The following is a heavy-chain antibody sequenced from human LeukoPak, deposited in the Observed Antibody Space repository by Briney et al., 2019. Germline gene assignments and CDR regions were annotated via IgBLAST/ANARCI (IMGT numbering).Heavy chain of an antibody. CDR1: GGSISSYY. D-gene: IGHD6-13*01. CDR3: ARGGSSWYSNYMDV. J-gene: IGHJ6*03. V-gene: IGHV4-59*01. CDR2: IYYSGST. Sequence: SETLSLTCTVSGGSISSYYWSWIRQPPGKGLEWIGYIYYSGSTNYNPSLKSRVTISVDTSKNQFSLKLSSVTAADTAVYYCARGGSSWYSNYMDVWGKGTTVTVSS.